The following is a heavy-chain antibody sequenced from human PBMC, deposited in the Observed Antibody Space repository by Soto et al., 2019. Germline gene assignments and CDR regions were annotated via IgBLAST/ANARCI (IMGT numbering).Heavy chain of an antibody. V-gene: IGHV4-39*01. CDR1: GVSIDSTNHY. D-gene: IGHD3-10*01. CDR2: VHYTGQT. Sequence: SETLSLTCSVSGVSIDSTNHYWGWIPQPPGKGFEWIGIVHYTGQTYYNPSLKSRVTVSVDTSQNQFSLRLTSVTAADTSVYYCARLPDVMVREFYFDSWGQGTLVT. CDR3: ARLPDVMVREFYFDS. J-gene: IGHJ4*02.